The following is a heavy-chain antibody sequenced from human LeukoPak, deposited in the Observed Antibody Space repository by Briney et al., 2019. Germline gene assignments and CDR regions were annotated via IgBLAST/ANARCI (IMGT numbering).Heavy chain of an antibody. J-gene: IGHJ4*02. CDR1: GFTFSSYA. V-gene: IGHV3-23*01. Sequence: GGSLRLSCAASGFTFSSYAMSWVRQAPGKGLEWVSAISGSGGSTYYADSVKGRFTISRDNSKNTLYLQMNSLGAEDTAVYYCAKGGGYYYDSSPDYWGQGTPVTVSS. D-gene: IGHD3-22*01. CDR3: AKGGGYYYDSSPDY. CDR2: ISGSGGST.